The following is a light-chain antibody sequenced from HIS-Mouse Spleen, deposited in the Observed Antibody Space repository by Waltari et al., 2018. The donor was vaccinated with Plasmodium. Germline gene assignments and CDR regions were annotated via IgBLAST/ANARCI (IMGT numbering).Light chain of an antibody. Sequence: QSALTQPASVSGSPGQSITIPCTGTSSDVGGYNSVAWYHQHPGKAPKLMIYEVSNRPSGVSNRFSGSKSDNTASLTISGLQAEDEADYYCSSYTSSSTLVFGTGTKVTVL. J-gene: IGLJ1*01. CDR3: SSYTSSSTLV. V-gene: IGLV2-14*01. CDR2: EVS. CDR1: SSDVGGYNS.